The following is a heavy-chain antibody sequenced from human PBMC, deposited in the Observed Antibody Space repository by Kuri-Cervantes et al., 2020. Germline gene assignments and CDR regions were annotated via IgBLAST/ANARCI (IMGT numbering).Heavy chain of an antibody. V-gene: IGHV2-5*01. CDR2: IYWNDDK. D-gene: IGHD3-16*01. J-gene: IGHJ4*02. CDR3: AHRPSWGTRGVY. CDR1: GFSFNTSGVG. Sequence: SGPTLVKPTQTLTLTCTFSGFSFNTSGVGMGWIRQPPGKALEWLALIYWNDDKRYSPSLKSRLTITKDTSKNQVVLTMTNMDTVDTATYYCAHRPSWGTRGVYWGQGPLVPVSS.